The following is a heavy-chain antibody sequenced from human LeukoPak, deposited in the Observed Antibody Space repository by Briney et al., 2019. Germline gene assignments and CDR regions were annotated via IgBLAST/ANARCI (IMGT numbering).Heavy chain of an antibody. V-gene: IGHV4-39*07. D-gene: IGHD5-24*01. CDR1: GGSISSSTYY. CDR3: ARSAIEAFDI. Sequence: SETLSLTCTVSGGSISSSTYYWGWIRQPPGKGLEWIGSIYYSGSAYYNPSLKSRVTISVDTSKNQFSLKLTSVTAADTAVYYCARSAIEAFDIWGQGTMVTVSS. J-gene: IGHJ3*02. CDR2: IYYSGSA.